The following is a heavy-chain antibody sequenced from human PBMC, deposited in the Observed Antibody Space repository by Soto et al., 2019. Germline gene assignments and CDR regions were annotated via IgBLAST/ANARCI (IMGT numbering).Heavy chain of an antibody. Sequence: EVQLVESGGGWVQPGGSLRLSCAASGFTFSYYSMNWVRQAPGKGLEWLSYISTSGSTKYYADSVKGRVTISRDNANNSLYLQMSSLRDEDTAVYYCARVEGGVDIWGQGTMVTVSS. J-gene: IGHJ3*02. CDR2: ISTSGSTK. CDR1: GFTFSYYS. V-gene: IGHV3-48*02. D-gene: IGHD3-16*01. CDR3: ARVEGGVDI.